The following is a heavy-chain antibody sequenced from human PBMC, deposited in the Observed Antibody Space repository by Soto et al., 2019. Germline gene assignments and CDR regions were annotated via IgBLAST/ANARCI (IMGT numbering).Heavy chain of an antibody. V-gene: IGHV4-30-4*01. CDR1: GGSISSGDYH. D-gene: IGHD3-22*01. Sequence: SETLSLTCTVSGGSISSGDYHWSWIRQPPGKGLEWIGYIYYSGSTYYNPSLKSRVTISVDTSKNQFSLKLSSVTAADTAVYYCASYYDSSGYYAYYFDDWGQGTLVPVSS. CDR2: IYYSGST. CDR3: ASYYDSSGYYAYYFDD. J-gene: IGHJ4*02.